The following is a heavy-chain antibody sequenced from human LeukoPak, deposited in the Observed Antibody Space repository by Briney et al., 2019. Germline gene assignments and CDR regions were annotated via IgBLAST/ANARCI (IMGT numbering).Heavy chain of an antibody. Sequence: PSEALSLTCTVSGGSISSYYWSWIRQPPGKGLEWIGYIYYSGSTNYNPFLKSRVTISVDTSKNQFSLKLSSVTAADTAVYYCAREVVGATGSGAFDIWGQGTMVTVSS. CDR1: GGSISSYY. CDR2: IYYSGST. CDR3: AREVVGATGSGAFDI. J-gene: IGHJ3*02. D-gene: IGHD1-26*01. V-gene: IGHV4-59*01.